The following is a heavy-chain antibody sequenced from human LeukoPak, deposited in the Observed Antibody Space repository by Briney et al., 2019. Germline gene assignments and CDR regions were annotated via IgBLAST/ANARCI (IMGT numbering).Heavy chain of an antibody. CDR1: GFTFSDAW. J-gene: IGHJ3*01. Sequence: VGSLRLSSAASGFTFSDAWMSWVRQAPGKGLEWVGRIKSKTDGGIIDYAAPVKGRFIISRDDSKYTLYLQMNSLRAEDTAVYYCARVSAAPGWVQWLGKGNDAFDVWGQGTMVTVSS. D-gene: IGHD5-12*01. CDR3: ARVSAAPGWVQWLGKGNDAFDV. V-gene: IGHV3-15*01. CDR2: IKSKTDGGII.